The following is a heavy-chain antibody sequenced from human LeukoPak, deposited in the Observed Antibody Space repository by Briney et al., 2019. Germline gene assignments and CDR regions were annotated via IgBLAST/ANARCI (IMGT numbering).Heavy chain of an antibody. CDR1: GFTFSSYA. D-gene: IGHD5-12*01. J-gene: IGHJ6*02. CDR3: AKSSGATTYYYYYYGMDV. V-gene: IGHV3-23*01. CDR2: ISGSGGST. Sequence: GGSLRLSCAASGFTFSSYAMSWVRQAPGKGLEWVSAISGSGGSTYYADSVKGRFTISRDNSKYTLYLQMNSLRAEDTAVYYCAKSSGATTYYYYYYGMDVWGQGTTVTVSS.